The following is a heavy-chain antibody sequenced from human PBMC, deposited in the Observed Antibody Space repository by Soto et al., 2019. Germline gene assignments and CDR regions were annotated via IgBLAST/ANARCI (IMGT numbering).Heavy chain of an antibody. Sequence: ASVKVSCKASGYTFTSYAMHWVRQAPGQRLEWMGWINAGNGNTKYSQKFQGRVTITRDTSASTAYMELSSLRSEDTAVYYCARALYCGGGSCYFNWFDPWGQGTLVTVSS. CDR3: ARALYCGGGSCYFNWFDP. J-gene: IGHJ5*02. CDR2: INAGNGNT. CDR1: GYTFTSYA. V-gene: IGHV1-3*01. D-gene: IGHD2-15*01.